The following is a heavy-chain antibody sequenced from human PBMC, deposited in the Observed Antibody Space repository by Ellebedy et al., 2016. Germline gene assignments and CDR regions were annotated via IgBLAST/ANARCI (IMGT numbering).Heavy chain of an antibody. CDR3: ASGGVYTYFFDY. Sequence: LRLSCTVSGGSISSGGYYWSWIRQHPGKGLEWIGYISYSGSAYYNPSLKGRVTISVDTSQNHFSLELSSVTAADTAVYYCASGGVYTYFFDYWGQGTLVTVSS. D-gene: IGHD2-8*01. V-gene: IGHV4-31*03. J-gene: IGHJ4*02. CDR2: ISYSGSA. CDR1: GGSISSGGYY.